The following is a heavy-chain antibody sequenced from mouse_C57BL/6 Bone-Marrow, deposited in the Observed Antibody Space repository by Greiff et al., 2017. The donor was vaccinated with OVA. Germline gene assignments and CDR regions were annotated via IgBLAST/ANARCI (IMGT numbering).Heavy chain of an antibody. CDR3: ARSYGSSYDWYFDV. CDR1: GYTFTNYW. J-gene: IGHJ1*03. Sequence: VKLMESGAELVRPGTSVKMSCKASGYTFTNYWIGWAKQRPGHGLEWIGDIYPGGGYTNYNEKFKGKATLTADKSSSTAYMQFSSLTSEDSAIYYCARSYGSSYDWYFDVWGTGTTVTVSS. D-gene: IGHD1-1*01. V-gene: IGHV1-63*01. CDR2: IYPGGGYT.